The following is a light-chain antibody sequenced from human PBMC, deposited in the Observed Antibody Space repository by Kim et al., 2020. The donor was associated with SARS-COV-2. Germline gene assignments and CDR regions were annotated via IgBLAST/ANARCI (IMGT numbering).Light chain of an antibody. Sequence: QSALTQPASVSGSPGQSITISCTGTSSDVGGYNYVSWYQQHPGKAPKLMIYDVSKRPSGVSNRYSGSKSGNTASLTISGLQAEDEADYYCSPYTSSSTLGVFGGGTQLTVL. J-gene: IGLJ3*02. CDR3: SPYTSSSTLGV. CDR2: DVS. V-gene: IGLV2-14*01. CDR1: SSDVGGYNY.